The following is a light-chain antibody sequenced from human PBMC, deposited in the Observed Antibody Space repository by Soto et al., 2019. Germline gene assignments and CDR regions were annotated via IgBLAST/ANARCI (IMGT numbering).Light chain of an antibody. Sequence: MLLTQSLGPLSLSPGPRATLSCRASQRLSASDIAWYQQKPGQAPKFLIYGVSSRATGIPDRFSGSGSGTDSTLTISRLEPEDFAVYHCQQYGSSPRITFGQGTRLEIK. V-gene: IGKV3-20*01. CDR1: QRLSASD. CDR3: QQYGSSPRIT. CDR2: GVS. J-gene: IGKJ5*01.